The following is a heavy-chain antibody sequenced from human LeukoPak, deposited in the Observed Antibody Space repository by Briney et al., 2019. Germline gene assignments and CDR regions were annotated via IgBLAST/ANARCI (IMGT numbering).Heavy chain of an antibody. D-gene: IGHD3-3*02. CDR1: GFTFSTYG. CDR2: IRPDGHNK. J-gene: IGHJ6*04. V-gene: IGHV3-30*02. Sequence: PGRSLRLSCAASGFTFSTYGMHWVRQAPGKGPEWVAFIRPDGHNKYYADSVKGRFMISRDNSKNTVDLQMNSLGGDDTAMYYCAKEGAASWDVDVWGKGTTVTVSS. CDR3: AKEGAASWDVDV.